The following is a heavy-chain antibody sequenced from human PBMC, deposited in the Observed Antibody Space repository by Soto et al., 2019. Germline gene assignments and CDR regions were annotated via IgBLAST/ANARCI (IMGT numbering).Heavy chain of an antibody. Sequence: SETLSLTCTVSGGSISSYYWSWIRQPPGKGLEWIGYIYYSGSTNYNPSIKSRVTISVDTSKNQFSLKLSSVTAADTDVYYCARHPQVIQLYYFDYWGQGTLVTVAS. CDR3: ARHPQVIQLYYFDY. J-gene: IGHJ4*02. CDR2: IYYSGST. D-gene: IGHD1-1*01. V-gene: IGHV4-59*08. CDR1: GGSISSYY.